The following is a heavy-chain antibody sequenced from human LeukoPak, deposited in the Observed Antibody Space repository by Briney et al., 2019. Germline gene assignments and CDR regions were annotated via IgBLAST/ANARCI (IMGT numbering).Heavy chain of an antibody. CDR2: ISYDGSNK. Sequence: GRPLRLSCAASGFTFSSYAMHWVRQAPGKGLEWVAVISYDGSNKYYADSAKGRFTISRDNSKNTLYLQMNSLRAEDTAVYYCARGRWELLLKDYWGQGTLVTVSS. CDR1: GFTFSSYA. V-gene: IGHV3-30-3*01. J-gene: IGHJ4*02. D-gene: IGHD1-26*01. CDR3: ARGRWELLLKDY.